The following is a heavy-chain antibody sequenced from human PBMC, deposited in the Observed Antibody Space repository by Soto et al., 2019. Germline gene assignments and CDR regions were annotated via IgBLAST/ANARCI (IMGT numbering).Heavy chain of an antibody. D-gene: IGHD1-26*01. J-gene: IGHJ5*02. Sequence: QVQLVQSGAEVKKPGASLKVSCKASGYTFTNYGVSWVRQAPGQGLEWMGWISAYNGNTNYAQKLQGRLTMTTATSTATVYMELMNLSSADTALYYCPRTVGATIRCFAPWGQGTLVTVSS. CDR1: GYTFTNYG. V-gene: IGHV1-18*01. CDR3: PRTVGATIRCFAP. CDR2: ISAYNGNT.